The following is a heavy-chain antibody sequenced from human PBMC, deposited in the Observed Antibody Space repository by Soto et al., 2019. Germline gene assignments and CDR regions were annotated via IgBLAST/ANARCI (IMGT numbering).Heavy chain of an antibody. V-gene: IGHV3-30*18. CDR2: ISYDGSNK. Sequence: QVQLVESGGGVVQPGRSLRLSCAASGFTFSSYGMHWVRQAPGKGLEWVAVISYDGSNKYYADSVKGRFTISRDKSKNTMYLQMTSLRAEDTAVYYCAKDSRIVVVTAPYDYWGQGTLVTVSS. D-gene: IGHD2-21*02. CDR3: AKDSRIVVVTAPYDY. J-gene: IGHJ4*02. CDR1: GFTFSSYG.